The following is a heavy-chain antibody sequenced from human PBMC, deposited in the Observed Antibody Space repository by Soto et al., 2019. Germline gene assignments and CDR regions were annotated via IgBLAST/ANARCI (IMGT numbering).Heavy chain of an antibody. CDR3: ARDIPLLWFGELLYDYYYGMDV. CDR1: GGSIVTSSYY. V-gene: IGHV4-39*07. CDR2: IYYSGNT. D-gene: IGHD3-10*01. J-gene: IGHJ6*02. Sequence: PSETLSLTCTVSGGSIVTSSYYWGWIRQPPGKGLEWLGHIYYSGNTYYHPSLKSRVTISVDTSRNQFSLRLSSVTADDTAVYYCARDIPLLWFGELLYDYYYGMDVWGQGTTVTVSS.